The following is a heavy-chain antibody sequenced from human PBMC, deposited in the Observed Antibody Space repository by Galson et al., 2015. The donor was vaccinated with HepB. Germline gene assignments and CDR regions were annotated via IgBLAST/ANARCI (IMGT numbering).Heavy chain of an antibody. CDR3: ARDSGQGSTWLYYFDY. CDR2: IWSDGSNK. V-gene: IGHV3-33*01. Sequence: SLRLSCAASGFNLSTYGMHWVRQAPGKGLEWVSVIWSDGSNKYYVDSVKGRFTISRDNSKNTLTLQMNSLRAEDTAVYYCARDSGQGSTWLYYFDYWGQGTLVTVSS. D-gene: IGHD6-13*01. CDR1: GFNLSTYG. J-gene: IGHJ4*02.